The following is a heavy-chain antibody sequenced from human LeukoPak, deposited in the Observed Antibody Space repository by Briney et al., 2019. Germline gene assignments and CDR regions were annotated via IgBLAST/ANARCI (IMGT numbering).Heavy chain of an antibody. V-gene: IGHV2-5*02. Sequence: SGPTLVNPTQTLTLTCTFSGFSLSTSGVGVGWIRQPPGKALEWLALIYWDDDKRYSPSLKSRLTITKDTSKNQVVLTMTNMDPVDTATYYCAHHINYGDYEGVGNWFDPWGQGTPVTVSS. J-gene: IGHJ5*02. D-gene: IGHD4-17*01. CDR3: AHHINYGDYEGVGNWFDP. CDR2: IYWDDDK. CDR1: GFSLSTSGVG.